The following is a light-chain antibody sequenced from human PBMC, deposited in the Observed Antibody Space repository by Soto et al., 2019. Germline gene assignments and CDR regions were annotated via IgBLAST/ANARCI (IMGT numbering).Light chain of an antibody. V-gene: IGKV3-20*01. CDR1: QSVSSSY. J-gene: IGKJ1*01. CDR3: QQYGSSPSWT. CDR2: GAS. Sequence: EIVLTQSPVTLSLSPGERATLSCRASQSVSSSYLAWYQQKPGQALRLLIYGASSRATGIPDRFSGSGSGTDFTLTISRLEPEDFAVYYCQQYGSSPSWTFGQGTKVDIK.